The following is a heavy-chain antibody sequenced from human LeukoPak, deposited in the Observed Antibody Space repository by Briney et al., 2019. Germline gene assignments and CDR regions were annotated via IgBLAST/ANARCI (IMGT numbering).Heavy chain of an antibody. J-gene: IGHJ4*02. D-gene: IGHD3-9*01. CDR1: GGTFSSYA. Sequence: SVKVSCKASGGTFSSYAISWVRQAPGQGLEWMGGIIPIFGTANYAQKFQGRVTITADESTSTAYVELSSLRSEDTAVYYCARDQGGDDILTGYEDYWGQGTLVTVSS. CDR3: ARDQGGDDILTGYEDY. CDR2: IIPIFGTA. V-gene: IGHV1-69*13.